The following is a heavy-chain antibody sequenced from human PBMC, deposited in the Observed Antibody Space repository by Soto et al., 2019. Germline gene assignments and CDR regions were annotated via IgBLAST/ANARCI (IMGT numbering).Heavy chain of an antibody. J-gene: IGHJ4*02. CDR1: GGTFSSYP. D-gene: IGHD2-15*01. CDR3: ARAGGDGYCSGGSCYSSDY. V-gene: IGHV1-69*02. CDR2: IIPILGIA. Sequence: QVQLVQSGAEVKKPGSSVKVSCKASGGTFSSYPISWVRQAPGQGLEWMGRIIPILGIANYAQKFQGRVTITADKATSTAYMELSSLRSEDTAVYYCARAGGDGYCSGGSCYSSDYWGQGTLVTVSS.